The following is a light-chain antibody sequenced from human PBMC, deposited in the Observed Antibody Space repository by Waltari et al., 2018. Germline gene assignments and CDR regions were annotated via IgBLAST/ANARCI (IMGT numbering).Light chain of an antibody. V-gene: IGKV3-11*01. Sequence: EVVLPQSPATLSLSPGDRATLPCRPSQRVSNALARYRQKPGQAPSLLIDDASTSAAGSPGRCIGRGSGTDFTLTISSLEPEEFAVYYCQLRTGWPMTFGQGTRLEIK. CDR1: QRVSNA. CDR3: QLRTGWPMT. J-gene: IGKJ5*01. CDR2: DAS.